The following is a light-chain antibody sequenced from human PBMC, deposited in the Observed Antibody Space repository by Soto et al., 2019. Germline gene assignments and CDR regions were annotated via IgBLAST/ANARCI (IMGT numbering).Light chain of an antibody. J-gene: IGKJ1*01. CDR2: AAF. V-gene: IGKV1-27*01. CDR1: QGISNY. CDR3: QKYNSALPA. Sequence: DIQMTQSPSSLSASVGDRVTITCRASQGISNYLAWYQQKPGKVPKVRIYAAFTLQSGVPSRFSGSGSGTEFTLTISSLQPEDVGTYYCQKYNSALPAFGQGTKVEI.